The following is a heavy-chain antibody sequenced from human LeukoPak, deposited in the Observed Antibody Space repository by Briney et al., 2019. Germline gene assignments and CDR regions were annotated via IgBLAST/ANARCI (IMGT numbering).Heavy chain of an antibody. D-gene: IGHD4-11*01. J-gene: IGHJ6*03. CDR3: TRATTAYYYYYMDV. V-gene: IGHV1/OR15-2*02. Sequence: ASVKVSCKASGYTFTGYYMHWVRQAPGQGLEWMGWINPYNGYTNYAQKLQGRVTMTTDTSTNTADMELRSLRSDDTAVYYCTRATTAYYYYYMDVWGKGTTVTVSS. CDR2: INPYNGYT. CDR1: GYTFTGYY.